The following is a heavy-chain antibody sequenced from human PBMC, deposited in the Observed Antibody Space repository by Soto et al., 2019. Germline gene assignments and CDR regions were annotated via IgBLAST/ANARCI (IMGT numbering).Heavy chain of an antibody. CDR2: ISSGGSFT. V-gene: IGHV3-11*03. CDR3: ARIRRAMSSLGFDY. CDR1: GFIFSDYY. Sequence: PGGSLRLSCAVSGFIFSDYYMTWIRQAPGKGLEWVSYISSGGSFTSYADSVKGRFTISRDSANHSLYLHMNSLRAEDTAVYYCARIRRAMSSLGFDYWGQGTLVTVS. J-gene: IGHJ4*02.